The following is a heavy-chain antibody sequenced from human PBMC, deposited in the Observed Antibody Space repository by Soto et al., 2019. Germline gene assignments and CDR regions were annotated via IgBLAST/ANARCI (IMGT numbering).Heavy chain of an antibody. CDR3: ARDATYRDSSFYYEVFDI. CDR1: GFTFSYYW. J-gene: IGHJ3*02. D-gene: IGHD3-22*01. Sequence: DVQLMESGGCLVQPGGSLRLSCAASGFTFSYYWMTWVRQAPGKGLEWVANIRRDGVEDHYVDSVKGRFSVSRGNAKESLYLQMNSLRIEDTAVYYCARDATYRDSSFYYEVFDIWGQGTMVTVSS. V-gene: IGHV3-7*05. CDR2: IRRDGVED.